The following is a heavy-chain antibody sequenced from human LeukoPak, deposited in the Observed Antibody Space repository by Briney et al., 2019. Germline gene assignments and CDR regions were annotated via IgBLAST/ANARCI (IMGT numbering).Heavy chain of an antibody. CDR2: INPNSGGT. CDR1: GYTFTGYY. J-gene: IGHJ4*02. Sequence: GASVKVSCKASGYTFTGYYMHWVRQAPGQGLEWMGWINPNSGGTNYAQKFQGRVTMTRDTSISTAYMELSRLRSDDTAVYYRARALGMVATTDYWGQGTLVTVSS. D-gene: IGHD5-12*01. V-gene: IGHV1-2*02. CDR3: ARALGMVATTDY.